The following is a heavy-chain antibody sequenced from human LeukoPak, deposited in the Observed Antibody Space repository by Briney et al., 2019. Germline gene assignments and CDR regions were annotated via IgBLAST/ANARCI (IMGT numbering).Heavy chain of an antibody. J-gene: IGHJ3*02. D-gene: IGHD4-17*01. V-gene: IGHV1-8*03. Sequence: ASVKDSCKASRYTLTSHDINGVRPATGQGLAWMGWMNAISGNTGSAQKLQGRVTITRNTSISTVYMELSSLRSEDTAVYSCARAAVTTYNAFDIWGQGTMVTVSS. CDR1: RYTLTSHD. CDR2: MNAISGNT. CDR3: ARAAVTTYNAFDI.